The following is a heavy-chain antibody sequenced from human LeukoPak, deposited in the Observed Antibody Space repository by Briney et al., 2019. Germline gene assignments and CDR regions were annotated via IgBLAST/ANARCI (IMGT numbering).Heavy chain of an antibody. V-gene: IGHV4-34*01. D-gene: IGHD6-13*01. CDR2: INHYGST. CDR3: ARGIAAAGTDIDY. Sequence: SETLSLTCAVYGGSFSGYYWSWIRQPPGKGLEWIGEINHYGSTNYNPSLKSRVTISVDTSKNQFSLKLSSVTAADTAVYYCARGIAAAGTDIDYWGQGTLVTVSS. CDR1: GGSFSGYY. J-gene: IGHJ4*02.